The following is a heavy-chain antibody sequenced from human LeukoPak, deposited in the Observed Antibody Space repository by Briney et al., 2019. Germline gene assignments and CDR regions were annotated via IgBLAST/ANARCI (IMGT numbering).Heavy chain of an antibody. CDR3: ARVQDFWSGSLAFDI. Sequence: PGRSLRLSCAASGFTFSSYAMHWVRQAPGKGLEWVAVISYDGSNKYYADSVKGRFTISRDNSKNTLYLQMNSLRAGDTAVYYCARVQDFWSGSLAFDIWGQGTMVTVSS. V-gene: IGHV3-30-3*01. CDR2: ISYDGSNK. J-gene: IGHJ3*02. D-gene: IGHD3-3*01. CDR1: GFTFSSYA.